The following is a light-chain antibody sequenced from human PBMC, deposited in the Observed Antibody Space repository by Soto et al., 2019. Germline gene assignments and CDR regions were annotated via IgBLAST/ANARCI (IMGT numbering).Light chain of an antibody. J-gene: IGLJ3*02. CDR1: SSDVGGYNY. CDR3: SSYTSSITRV. V-gene: IGLV2-14*01. CDR2: EVT. Sequence: QSVLTQPASVSGSPGQSITISCTGTSSDVGGYNYVSWYQQHPGKAPKVMIYEVTNRPSGVSNRFSGSKSGNTASLTISGLQAEDEADYYCSSYTSSITRVFGGGTKVTVL.